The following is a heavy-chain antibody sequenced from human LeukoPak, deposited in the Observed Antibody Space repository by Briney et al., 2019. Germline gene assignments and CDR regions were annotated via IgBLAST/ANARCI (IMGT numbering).Heavy chain of an antibody. CDR3: ARISAYDDY. Sequence: GGSLRLSCAASGFTFSDYYMSWIRQAPGKGLEWVSFISSSDSYIYYADSVKGRFTISRDNSKNTLFLQMNSLRAEDTAVYYCARISAYDDYWGQGTLVTVSS. J-gene: IGHJ4*02. CDR1: GFTFSDYY. CDR2: ISSSDSYI. V-gene: IGHV3-11*01. D-gene: IGHD5-12*01.